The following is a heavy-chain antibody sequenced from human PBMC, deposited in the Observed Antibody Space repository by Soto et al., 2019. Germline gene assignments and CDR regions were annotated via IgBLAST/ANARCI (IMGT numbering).Heavy chain of an antibody. CDR2: IYYSGST. V-gene: IGHV4-61*01. D-gene: IGHD3-9*01. J-gene: IGHJ4*02. Sequence: SETLSLTCTVSGGSISSSSYYWGWIRQHPGKGLEWIGYIYYSGSTNYNPSLKSRVTISVDTSKNQFSLKLSSVTAADTAVYYCARDAGFLDYWGQGTLVTVSS. CDR1: GGSISSSSYY. CDR3: ARDAGFLDY.